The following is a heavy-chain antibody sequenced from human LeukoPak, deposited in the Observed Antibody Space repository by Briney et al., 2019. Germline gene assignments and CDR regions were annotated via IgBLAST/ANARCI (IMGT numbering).Heavy chain of an antibody. D-gene: IGHD3-10*01. Sequence: GGSLRLSCAASGFTVSSNYMSWVRQAPGKGLEWVSVIYSGGSTYYADSVKGRFTISRDNSKNTLYLQMNSLRAEDTAVYYCASPNPGDMVRPFDAFDIWGQGTMVTVSS. CDR2: IYSGGST. J-gene: IGHJ3*02. CDR1: GFTVSSNY. V-gene: IGHV3-66*01. CDR3: ASPNPGDMVRPFDAFDI.